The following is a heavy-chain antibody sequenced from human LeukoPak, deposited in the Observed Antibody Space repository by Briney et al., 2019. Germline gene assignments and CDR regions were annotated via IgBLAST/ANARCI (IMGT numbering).Heavy chain of an antibody. CDR3: ARGGGSGWFIDY. V-gene: IGHV4-34*01. J-gene: IGHJ4*02. D-gene: IGHD6-19*01. CDR1: GGSFSGYY. CDR2: INHSGST. Sequence: NSSETLSLTCAVYGGSFSGYYWSWIRQPPGKGLEWIGEINHSGSTNYNPSLKSRVTISVDTSKNQFSLKLSSVTAADTAVYYCARGGGSGWFIDYWGQGTLVTVSS.